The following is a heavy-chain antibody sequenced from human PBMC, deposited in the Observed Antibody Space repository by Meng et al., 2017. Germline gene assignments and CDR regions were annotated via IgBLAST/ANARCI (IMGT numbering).Heavy chain of an antibody. CDR3: ATGAAAADH. J-gene: IGHJ4*02. CDR1: GLRFTDAW. V-gene: IGHV3-15*01. CDR2: IKRNRDGGTI. D-gene: IGHD6-13*01. Sequence: EGQLGGSGGGLVKPGGSLRLSCVASGLRFTDAWMSWVRQAPGKGLEWVGRIKRNRDGGTIDYAARVKGRFTISRDESKNTLYLQMDSLITEDTAVYFCATGAAAADHWGQGTLVTASS.